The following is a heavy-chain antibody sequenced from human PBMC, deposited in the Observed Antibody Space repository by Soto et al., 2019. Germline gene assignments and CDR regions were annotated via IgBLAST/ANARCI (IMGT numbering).Heavy chain of an antibody. CDR3: ARATILAYCAGDCPGYDY. CDR2: INGDNGNR. CDR1: GYIFTNYA. D-gene: IGHD2-21*02. Sequence: QVHLVQSGAEVKRPGASVRISCKASGYIFTNYAVFWVRQAPGQGLEWMGWINGDNGNRKYSKNFQGRGTITRDTSANTAYMELSSLRSEDTAVYYCARATILAYCAGDCPGYDYWGQGTLVTVSS. J-gene: IGHJ4*02. V-gene: IGHV1-3*01.